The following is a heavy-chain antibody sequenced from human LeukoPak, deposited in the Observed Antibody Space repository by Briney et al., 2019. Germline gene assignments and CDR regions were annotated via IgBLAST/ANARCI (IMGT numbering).Heavy chain of an antibody. Sequence: PGGSLRLSCAASGFSFSSYAMSWVRQAPGKGLEWVSAVSGSGGSTYYADSVKGRFTISRDNSKNTLYLQMNSLRAEDTAVYYCAKRGGYGDYFDYWGQGTLVTVSS. J-gene: IGHJ4*02. CDR2: VSGSGGST. V-gene: IGHV3-23*01. D-gene: IGHD6-19*01. CDR1: GFSFSSYA. CDR3: AKRGGYGDYFDY.